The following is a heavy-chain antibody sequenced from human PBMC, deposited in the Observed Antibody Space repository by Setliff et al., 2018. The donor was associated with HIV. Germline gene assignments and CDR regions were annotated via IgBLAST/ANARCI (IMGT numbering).Heavy chain of an antibody. Sequence: SETLSLTCTVSGDSTSSSSSYWGWIRQPPGKGLEWIGSIYYSGSTYYNPSLKSRVTISVDTSKNQFSLKLNSVTAADTAVYYCTRTRGYTYGYIDSWAQGTLVTVYS. CDR2: IYYSGST. V-gene: IGHV4-39*01. CDR3: TRTRGYTYGYIDS. CDR1: GDSTSSSSSY. D-gene: IGHD5-18*01. J-gene: IGHJ4*02.